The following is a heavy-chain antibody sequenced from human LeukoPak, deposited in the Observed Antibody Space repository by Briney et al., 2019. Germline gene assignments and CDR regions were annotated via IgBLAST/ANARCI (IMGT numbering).Heavy chain of an antibody. D-gene: IGHD5-18*01. CDR2: INPSGGST. CDR3: ARVDPAVINGLDC. Sequence: KPGASVKVSCKASGYTFTSYHMHWVRQAPGQGLDWMGIINPSGGSTIYAQKFQGRVTMTRDTSTSTVYMELSSLRSEDAAVYYCARVDPAVINGLDCWGQGALVTVSS. CDR1: GYTFTSYH. V-gene: IGHV1-46*01. J-gene: IGHJ4*02.